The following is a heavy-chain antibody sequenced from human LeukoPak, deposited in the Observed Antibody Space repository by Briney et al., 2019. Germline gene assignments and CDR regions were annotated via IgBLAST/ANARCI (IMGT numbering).Heavy chain of an antibody. J-gene: IGHJ5*02. V-gene: IGHV1-69*04. CDR2: IIPILGIA. CDR3: ARAQQQLVFAWFDP. CDR1: GRTFSSYA. D-gene: IGHD6-13*01. Sequence: SVKVSCKASGRTFSSYAISWVRQAPGQGLEWMGRIIPILGIANYAQKFQGRVTITADKSTSTAYMELSSLRSEDTAVYYCARAQQQLVFAWFDPWGQGTLVTVSS.